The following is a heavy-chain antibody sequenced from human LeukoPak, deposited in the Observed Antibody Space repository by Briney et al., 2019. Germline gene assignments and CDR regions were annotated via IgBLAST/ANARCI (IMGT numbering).Heavy chain of an antibody. D-gene: IGHD4-17*01. CDR2: ITDGGGST. CDR1: GFTFSRYD. Sequence: GGSLRLSCAASGFTFSRYDMSWVRQAPGKGLEWVSAITDGGGSTYYADSVRGRFTISRDDSKNTLYLLMNSLRAEDTAVYYCAKEDTLTTVYFDYWGQGTPVTVSS. V-gene: IGHV3-23*01. CDR3: AKEDTLTTVYFDY. J-gene: IGHJ4*02.